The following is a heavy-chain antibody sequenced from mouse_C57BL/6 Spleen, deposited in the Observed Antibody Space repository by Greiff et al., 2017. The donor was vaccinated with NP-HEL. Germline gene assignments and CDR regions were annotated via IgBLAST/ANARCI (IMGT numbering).Heavy chain of an antibody. D-gene: IGHD4-1*01. Sequence: QVHVKQPGAELVRPGSSVKLSCKASGYTFTSYWMHWVKQRPIQGLEWIGNIDPSDSETHYNQKFKDKATLTVDKSSSTAYMQLSSLTSEDSAVYYCAREGLGRETWFAYWGQGTLVTVSA. CDR3: AREGLGRETWFAY. CDR2: IDPSDSET. V-gene: IGHV1-52*01. J-gene: IGHJ3*01. CDR1: GYTFTSYW.